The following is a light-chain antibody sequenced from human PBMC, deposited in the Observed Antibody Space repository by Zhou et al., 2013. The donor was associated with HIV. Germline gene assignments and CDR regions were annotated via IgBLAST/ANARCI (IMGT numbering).Light chain of an antibody. V-gene: IGKV1-12*01. CDR1: QDISNY. CDR3: QQANRFPQT. Sequence: DIQMTQSPSSLSASLGDRVTITCQASQDISNYLNWYQQKPGKAPKLLIYGASSLQSGVPSRFSGSGFGTDFTLTINRLHPEDFATYYCQQANRFPQTFGQGTKVEIK. CDR2: GAS. J-gene: IGKJ2*01.